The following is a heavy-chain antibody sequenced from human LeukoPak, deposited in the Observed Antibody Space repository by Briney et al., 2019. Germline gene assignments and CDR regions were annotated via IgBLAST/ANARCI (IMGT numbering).Heavy chain of an antibody. CDR3: ARQNGQLVNY. D-gene: IGHD6-6*01. V-gene: IGHV4-59*08. CDR2: FSDSGST. CDR1: GASISSYY. J-gene: IGHJ4*02. Sequence: SETLSLTCTVSGASISSYYWSWIRQPPGKGLEWIGYFSDSGSTNYNPSLKSRVTISVDTSKNQFSLKLSSVTAADTAVYYCARQNGQLVNYWGQGILVTVSS.